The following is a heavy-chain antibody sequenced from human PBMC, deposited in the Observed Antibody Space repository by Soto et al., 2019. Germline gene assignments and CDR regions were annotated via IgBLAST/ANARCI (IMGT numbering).Heavy chain of an antibody. CDR1: GGTFSSYT. CDR2: IIPILGIA. Sequence: QVQLVQSGAEVKKPGSSVKVSCKASGGTFSSYTISWVRQAPGQGLEWMGRIIPILGIANYAQKFQGRVTITADKSTSTAYMELSSLRSEDTAVYYCASGYYDSLLGDAFDIWGQGTMVTVSS. V-gene: IGHV1-69*02. CDR3: ASGYYDSLLGDAFDI. J-gene: IGHJ3*02. D-gene: IGHD3-22*01.